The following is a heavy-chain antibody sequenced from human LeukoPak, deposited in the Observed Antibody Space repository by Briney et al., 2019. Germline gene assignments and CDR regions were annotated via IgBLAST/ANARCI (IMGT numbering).Heavy chain of an antibody. V-gene: IGHV3-48*03. CDR2: IGTSGTNI. Sequence: GGSLRLSCAASGFTFSSYEMNWVRQAPGKGLEWVSYIGTSGTNIYYADSVKGRFTISRDNAKNSLYLQMNGLRAEDTAVYYCASSQGSWPDYFDHWGQGTLVTVSS. J-gene: IGHJ4*02. CDR1: GFTFSSYE. D-gene: IGHD6-13*01. CDR3: ASSQGSWPDYFDH.